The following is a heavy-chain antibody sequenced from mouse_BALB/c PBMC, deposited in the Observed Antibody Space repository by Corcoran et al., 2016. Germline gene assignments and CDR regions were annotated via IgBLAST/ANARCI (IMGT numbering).Heavy chain of an antibody. V-gene: IGHV1S135*01. CDR2: IDPFNGGT. D-gene: IGHD4-1*01. CDR1: GYSFTSYY. CDR3: ATGTDWFAY. J-gene: IGHJ3*01. Sequence: EIQLQQSGPELMKPGASVKISCKASGYSFTSYYMHWVKQSHGKSLEWIGYIDPFNGGTSYNQKFKGKATLTVDKSSSTAYMHLSSLTSEDSAVYYCATGTDWFAYWGQGTLVTVSA.